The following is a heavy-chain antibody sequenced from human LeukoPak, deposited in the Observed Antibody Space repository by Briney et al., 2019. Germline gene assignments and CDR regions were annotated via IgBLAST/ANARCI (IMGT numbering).Heavy chain of an antibody. CDR1: GYSFTSYW. CDR3: ARGSGSYYRNHFDY. V-gene: IGHV5-51*01. J-gene: IGHJ4*02. D-gene: IGHD3-10*01. Sequence: GESLKISCKGSGYSFTSYWIGWVRQMPGKGLEWVGIIYPGGSDTRYSPSFQGQVTISADKSISTAYLQWTSLKASDTAMYYCARGSGSYYRNHFDYGGQGTLVTVSS. CDR2: IYPGGSDT.